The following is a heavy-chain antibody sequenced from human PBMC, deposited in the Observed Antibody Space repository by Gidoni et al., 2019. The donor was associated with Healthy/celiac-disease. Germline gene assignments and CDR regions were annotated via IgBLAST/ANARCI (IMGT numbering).Heavy chain of an antibody. CDR3: AKTPELQVVVAAYYFDY. V-gene: IGHV1-69*01. D-gene: IGHD2-15*01. CDR2: IIPIFGTA. J-gene: IGHJ4*02. CDR1: GGTFSSYA. Sequence: QVQLVQSGAGVKKPGSSVKVSCKASGGTFSSYAISWVRQAPGHGLEWMGGIIPIFGTANYAQKFQGRVTITADESTSTAYMELSSLRSEDTAVYYCAKTPELQVVVAAYYFDYWGQGTLVTVSS.